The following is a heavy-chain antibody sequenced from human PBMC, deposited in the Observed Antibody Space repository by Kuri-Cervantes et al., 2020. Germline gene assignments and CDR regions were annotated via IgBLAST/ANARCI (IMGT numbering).Heavy chain of an antibody. J-gene: IGHJ4*02. CDR3: ARDATLSGPPYYFDY. CDR1: GYTFSGYY. CDR2: MSPNSDGT. V-gene: IGHV1-2*02. D-gene: IGHD2-15*01. Sequence: ASVKVSCKASGYTFSGYYIHWVRQAPGQGLEWMGWMSPNSDGTNSARKFQGRVSLTRDTSTSTAYMELRSLRSDDTAVYYCARDATLSGPPYYFDYWGQGILVTVSS.